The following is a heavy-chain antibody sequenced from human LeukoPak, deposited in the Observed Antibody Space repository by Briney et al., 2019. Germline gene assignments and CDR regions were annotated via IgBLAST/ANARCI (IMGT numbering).Heavy chain of an antibody. CDR2: ISGSGGST. CDR1: GFTFSSYA. CDR3: ATLIAAAGKFDY. D-gene: IGHD6-13*01. J-gene: IGHJ4*02. Sequence: GGSLRLSCAASGFTFSSYAMSWVRQAPGKGLEWVSAISGSGGSTYYADSVKGRFTISRDNSKNTLYLQMNSLRAEDTAVYYCATLIAAAGKFDYWGQGTLVTDSS. V-gene: IGHV3-23*01.